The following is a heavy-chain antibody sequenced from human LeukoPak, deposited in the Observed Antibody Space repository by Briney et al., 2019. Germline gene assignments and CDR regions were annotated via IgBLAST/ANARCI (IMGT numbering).Heavy chain of an antibody. CDR1: GCSFTSYW. Sequence: PGESLKISCKGSGCSFTSYWIGWVRQMPGKSLEGMGIIYPGDCDTRYSPSFLGQVTISSDKSISTPYLQWSILKASDTAMYYCARRGYPSSLLRPAAIFYFDYSVERSLVTVSS. CDR3: ARRGYPSSLLRPAAIFYFDY. CDR2: IYPGDCDT. J-gene: IGHJ4*02. D-gene: IGHD2-2*01. V-gene: IGHV5-51*01.